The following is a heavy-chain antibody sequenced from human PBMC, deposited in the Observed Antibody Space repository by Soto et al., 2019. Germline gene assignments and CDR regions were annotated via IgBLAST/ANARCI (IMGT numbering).Heavy chain of an antibody. CDR2: IKQDGSEK. J-gene: IGHJ5*02. CDR1: GFTFSSYW. Sequence: EAQLVESGGGLVQPGGSLRVSCAVSGFTFSSYWMSWVRQAPGKGLEWVAKIKQDGSEKDYVDSVKGRFTISRDNANNSLFLHMYSLRAEDTAVYYCVRGGRDAYNWFDPWGQGTLVTVSS. CDR3: VRGGRDAYNWFDP. D-gene: IGHD3-16*01. V-gene: IGHV3-7*01.